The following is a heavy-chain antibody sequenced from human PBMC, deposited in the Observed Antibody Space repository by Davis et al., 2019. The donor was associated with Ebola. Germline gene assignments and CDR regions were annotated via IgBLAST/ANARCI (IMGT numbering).Heavy chain of an antibody. Sequence: ASVKVSCKASGYTFTSYYMHWVRQAPGQGLEWMGWISGYNGHTKYRQDLQDRVTMTTDTSTTTVHMELRSLKSDDTAVYYCARGLFGGFDSWGQGTRVTVSS. CDR1: GYTFTSYY. CDR3: ARGLFGGFDS. V-gene: IGHV1-18*04. CDR2: ISGYNGHT. D-gene: IGHD3-3*01. J-gene: IGHJ5*01.